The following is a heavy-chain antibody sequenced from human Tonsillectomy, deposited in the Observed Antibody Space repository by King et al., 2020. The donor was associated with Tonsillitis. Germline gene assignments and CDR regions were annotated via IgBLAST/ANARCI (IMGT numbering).Heavy chain of an antibody. D-gene: IGHD6-19*01. CDR2: ISWNSGSI. J-gene: IGHJ3*02. CDR3: AKGEGSSGWRLMFNDAFDI. Sequence: VQLVESGGGLVQPGRSLRLSCAASGFTLDDYAMHWVRQAPGKGLEWVSGISWNSGSIGYADSVKGRFTISRDNAKNSLYLQMNSLRTEDTALYYCAKGEGSSGWRLMFNDAFDIWGQGTMVTVSS. V-gene: IGHV3-9*01. CDR1: GFTLDDYA.